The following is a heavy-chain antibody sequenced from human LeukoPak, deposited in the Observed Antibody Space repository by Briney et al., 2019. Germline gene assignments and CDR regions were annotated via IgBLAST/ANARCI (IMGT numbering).Heavy chain of an antibody. D-gene: IGHD1-14*01. CDR2: ISGSGGST. V-gene: IGHV3-23*01. CDR1: GLTFSSYA. Sequence: GGSLRLFCAVSGLTFSSYAMSWVRQAPGKGLEWVSAISGSGGSTYYADSVKGRFTISRDNSKNTLYLQMNSLRAEDTAVYYCAKVITGPNWFDPWGQGTLVTVSS. J-gene: IGHJ5*02. CDR3: AKVITGPNWFDP.